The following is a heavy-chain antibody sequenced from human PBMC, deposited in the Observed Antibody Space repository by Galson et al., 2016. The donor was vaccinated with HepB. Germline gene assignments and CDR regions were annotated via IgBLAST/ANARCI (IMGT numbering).Heavy chain of an antibody. J-gene: IGHJ6*02. D-gene: IGHD4-17*01. V-gene: IGHV3-48*02. CDR3: ARDDGDWGVSLYYYYGMDV. CDR1: GFTFSSHS. CDR2: ISSSSSPI. Sequence: SLRLSCAASGFTFSSHSMNWVRQAPGKGLEWVSYISSSSSPIFYADSVKGRFTISRDNAKNSLFLQMSRLRDEDTAVYYCARDDGDWGVSLYYYYGMDVWGQGTTVTVSS.